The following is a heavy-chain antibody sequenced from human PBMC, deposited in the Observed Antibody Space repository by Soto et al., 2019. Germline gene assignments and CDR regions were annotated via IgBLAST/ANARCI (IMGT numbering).Heavy chain of an antibody. Sequence: EQLVESGGGLIQPGGSLRISCAFSGLTVSRNYMSWVLQAPGKGLDWVSVLYSGGSSSYAESVKGRFTISRDRSKNILFLQMNSLRPEDTAIYYCAHSSGHHYYFDSCGQGTLVTVSS. J-gene: IGHJ4*02. D-gene: IGHD3-22*01. V-gene: IGHV3-53*01. CDR3: AHSSGHHYYFDS. CDR2: LYSGGSS. CDR1: GLTVSRNY.